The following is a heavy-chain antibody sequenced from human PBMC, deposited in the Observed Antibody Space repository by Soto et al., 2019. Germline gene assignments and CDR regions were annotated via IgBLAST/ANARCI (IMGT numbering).Heavy chain of an antibody. Sequence: SETLSLTCTVSGGSISSGAYYWSWVRQPPGKGLEWIGYIYYSGSTYYNPSLKSRVTISVDTSKNQFSLKLSSVTATDTAVYYCARDNYGDTYYFDYWGKETLVTVSS. V-gene: IGHV4-30-4*01. CDR1: GGSISSGAYY. CDR3: ARDNYGDTYYFDY. CDR2: IYYSGST. J-gene: IGHJ4*02. D-gene: IGHD4-17*01.